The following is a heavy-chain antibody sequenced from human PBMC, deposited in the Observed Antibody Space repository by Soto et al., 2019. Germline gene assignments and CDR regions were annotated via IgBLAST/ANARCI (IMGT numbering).Heavy chain of an antibody. J-gene: IGHJ4*02. CDR3: ARWSPGTTEGD. D-gene: IGHD4-17*01. CDR2: LSHIGNT. V-gene: IGHV4-39*01. Sequence: QLLLQESGPGLVKPSETLSLTCTVSGGSISSSSYYWGWIRQPPGEGLEWIGTLSHIGNTYYKPSLRGRVALSAATSKNQFSLTMNSVIASDTAVYSCARWSPGTTEGDWGQGTLVTVSS. CDR1: GGSISSSSYY.